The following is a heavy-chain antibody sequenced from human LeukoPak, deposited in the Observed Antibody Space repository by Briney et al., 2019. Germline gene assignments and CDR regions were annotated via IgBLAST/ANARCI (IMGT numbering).Heavy chain of an antibody. CDR3: AKVDVRGYMYGFDY. CDR2: IRYDESHK. J-gene: IGHJ4*02. Sequence: GGSLRLSCAASGFTFSGYGMHWVRQAPGKGLQWVAFIRYDESHKYYIDSVKGRFTISRDNSKNTLYLQMNSLRAEDTAIYYCAKVDVRGYMYGFDYWGQGTLVTVSS. CDR1: GFTFSGYG. D-gene: IGHD5-18*01. V-gene: IGHV3-30*02.